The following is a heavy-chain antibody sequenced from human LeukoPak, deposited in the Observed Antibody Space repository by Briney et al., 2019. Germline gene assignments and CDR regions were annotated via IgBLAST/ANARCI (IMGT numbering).Heavy chain of an antibody. V-gene: IGHV3-33*06. J-gene: IGHJ4*02. Sequence: TGGSLRLSCAASGFTFSSYGMQWVRQAPGKGLEWVAVIWYDGSNKYYADSVKGRFTISRDNSKNTLYLQMNSLRAEDTAVYYCAKGDARWELGYIDYWGQGTLVTVSS. CDR1: GFTFSSYG. CDR3: AKGDARWELGYIDY. CDR2: IWYDGSNK. D-gene: IGHD1-26*01.